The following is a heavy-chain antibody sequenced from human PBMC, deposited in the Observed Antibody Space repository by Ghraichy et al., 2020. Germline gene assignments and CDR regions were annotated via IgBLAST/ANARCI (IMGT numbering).Heavy chain of an antibody. D-gene: IGHD3-3*01. CDR3: AKALNSGEYYDFWSGYHYSREYYFDY. J-gene: IGHJ4*02. V-gene: IGHV3-23*01. Sequence: GGSLRLSCAASGFTFSSYAMSWVRQAPGKGLEWVSAISGSGGSTYYADSVKGRFTISRDNSKNTLYLQMNSLRAEDTAVYYCAKALNSGEYYDFWSGYHYSREYYFDYWGQGTLVTVSS. CDR1: GFTFSSYA. CDR2: ISGSGGST.